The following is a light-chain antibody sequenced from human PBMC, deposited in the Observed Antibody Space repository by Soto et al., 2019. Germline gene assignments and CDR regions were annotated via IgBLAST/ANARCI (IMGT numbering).Light chain of an antibody. CDR2: DAS. J-gene: IGKJ1*01. CDR1: QSLGSW. V-gene: IGKV1-5*01. Sequence: DIQMTQSPSTLSASVGDRVTITCRASQSLGSWLAWYQQKPGKAPKLLIFDASSLQRGVPSRFTGSGSGTEFTLTITSLQPDYFATDYCQQYDTFPTFGQGTKVEIK. CDR3: QQYDTFPT.